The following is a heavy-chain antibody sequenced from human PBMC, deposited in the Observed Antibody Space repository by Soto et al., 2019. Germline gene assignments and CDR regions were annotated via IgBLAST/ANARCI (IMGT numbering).Heavy chain of an antibody. Sequence: QVQLQESGPGLVKPSQTLSLTCTVSGGSISSGGYYWSWIRQHPGKGLECMGYIYYSGSTYYNLDLTSRVTISVDTSKNQFPLKVRYLSAGDKAGYYCARDQYERRGYYVSDYGMDVWGQGTTVTVSS. D-gene: IGHD3-22*01. CDR2: IYYSGST. CDR1: GGSISSGGYY. J-gene: IGHJ6*02. CDR3: ARDQYERRGYYVSDYGMDV. V-gene: IGHV4-31*03.